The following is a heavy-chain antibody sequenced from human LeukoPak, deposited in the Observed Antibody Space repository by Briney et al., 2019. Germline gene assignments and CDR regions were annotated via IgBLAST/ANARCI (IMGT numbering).Heavy chain of an antibody. V-gene: IGHV3-7*01. CDR1: GFTFSSYW. Sequence: GGSLRLSCAASGFTFSSYWMTWVRQAPGKGPEWVGHIKQDGGDKYYVDSVKGRFTIPRDNAKNSLYLQMNSLRAEDTAVYYCARGGGYPDYWGQGTLVTVSS. D-gene: IGHD5-12*01. J-gene: IGHJ4*02. CDR2: IKQDGGDK. CDR3: ARGGGYPDY.